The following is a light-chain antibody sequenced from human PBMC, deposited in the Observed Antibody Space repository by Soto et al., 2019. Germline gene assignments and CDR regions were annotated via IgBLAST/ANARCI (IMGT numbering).Light chain of an antibody. J-gene: IGLJ1*01. V-gene: IGLV7-43*01. CDR1: TGAVTSGNF. CDR3: LLYYGGAGV. Sequence: QSVVTQESSVTVSPGGTVTLTCAPTTGAVTSGNFPSWFQQKPGQPPRALIYSIDSKHSWTPARSSGSLLEGKAGLTLSGAQPEDEAEYYCLLYYGGAGVFGTGTKVTVL. CDR2: SID.